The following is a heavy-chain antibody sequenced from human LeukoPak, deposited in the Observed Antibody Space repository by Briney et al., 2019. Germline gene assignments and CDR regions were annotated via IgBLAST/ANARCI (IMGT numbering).Heavy chain of an antibody. J-gene: IGHJ4*02. CDR3: ARVRYRLAETYIDY. CDR1: GYTFTSYG. Sequence: GASVKVSCKPSGYTFTSYGISWVRQAPGQGLEWMGWINPNSGDTNYAQKFQGRVTMTRDTSISTAYMELSRLRSDDTAVYYCARVRYRLAETYIDYWGQGTLVTVSS. V-gene: IGHV1-2*02. CDR2: INPNSGDT. D-gene: IGHD3-16*01.